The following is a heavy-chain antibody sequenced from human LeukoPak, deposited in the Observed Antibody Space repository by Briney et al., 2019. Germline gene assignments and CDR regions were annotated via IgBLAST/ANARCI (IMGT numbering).Heavy chain of an antibody. CDR1: GGSISSYY. CDR3: ASSPKTYYDFWSGYYREYYFDY. D-gene: IGHD3-3*01. J-gene: IGHJ4*02. V-gene: IGHV4-59*08. CDR2: IYYNGST. Sequence: SETLSLTCTVSGGSISSYYWSWIRQPPGKGLEWIGYIYYNGSTNYNPSLKSRVTISVDTSKNQFSLKLSSVTAADTAVYYCASSPKTYYDFWSGYYREYYFDYWSQGTLVTVSS.